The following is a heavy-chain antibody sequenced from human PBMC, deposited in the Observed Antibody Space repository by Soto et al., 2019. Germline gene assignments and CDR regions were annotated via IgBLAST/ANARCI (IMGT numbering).Heavy chain of an antibody. V-gene: IGHV3-30-3*01. CDR2: ISYDGSNK. CDR3: ATQKLEMATIVIEWDFDY. J-gene: IGHJ4*02. D-gene: IGHD5-12*01. CDR1: GFTFSSYA. Sequence: PGGSLRLSCAASGFTFSSYAMHWVRQAPGKGLEWVAVISYDGSNKYYADSVKGRFTISRDNSKNTLYLQMNSLRAEDTAVYYCATQKLEMATIVIEWDFDYWGQGTLVTVSS.